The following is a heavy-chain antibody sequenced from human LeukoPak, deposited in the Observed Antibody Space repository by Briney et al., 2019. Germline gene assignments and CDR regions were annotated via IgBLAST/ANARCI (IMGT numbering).Heavy chain of an antibody. Sequence: QPGGSLRLSCTASGYTFSTYAMTCVRQAPGKGLEWVSAISGSGVNTYYANSVKGWFAASRDNSKNTLYLQMNSLRAEDTAVYYCARGRSGYGPFDAFDLWGQGTWVTVSS. CDR1: GYTFSTYA. J-gene: IGHJ3*01. CDR2: ISGSGVNT. D-gene: IGHD3-22*01. V-gene: IGHV3-23*01. CDR3: ARGRSGYGPFDAFDL.